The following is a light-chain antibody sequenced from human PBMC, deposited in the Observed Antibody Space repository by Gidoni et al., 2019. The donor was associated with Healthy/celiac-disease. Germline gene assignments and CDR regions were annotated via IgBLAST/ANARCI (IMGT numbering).Light chain of an antibody. Sequence: ELVLTQSPATLSLSPGERATLSCGAMQSVSSSYLAWYQQKPGRAPRLLIYDASSRATGIPYRFSGSGSGTDFTLTISRLEPEDFAVYYCQQYGSSPYTFGQGTKLEIK. V-gene: IGKV3D-20*01. J-gene: IGKJ2*01. CDR2: DAS. CDR1: QSVSSSY. CDR3: QQYGSSPYT.